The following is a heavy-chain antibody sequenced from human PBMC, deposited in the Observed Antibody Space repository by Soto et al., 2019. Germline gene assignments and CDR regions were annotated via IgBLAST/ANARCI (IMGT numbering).Heavy chain of an antibody. V-gene: IGHV1-2*04. Sequence: VQLVQSGAEVKKPGASVKVSCKASGGTFTDYYMHWVRQAPGQGLEWMGWINPNSGVTKYAQKFRGWVTMTRDTSIRTVYMELSRLKSDDTAVYYCARESGGATATLDYYYFYMDVWGKGTTVTVSS. CDR3: ARESGGATATLDYYYFYMDV. D-gene: IGHD5-12*01. J-gene: IGHJ6*03. CDR1: GGTFTDYY. CDR2: INPNSGVT.